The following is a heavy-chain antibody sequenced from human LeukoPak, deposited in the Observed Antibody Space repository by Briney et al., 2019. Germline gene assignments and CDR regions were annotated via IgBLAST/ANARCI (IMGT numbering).Heavy chain of an antibody. CDR2: INPNSGGT. Sequence: ASVKVSCKASGYTFSDYYMHWVRQAPGQGLEWMGWINPNSGGTNYAQKFQGRVTMTRDTSISTAYMELSRLRSDDTAVYYCARDRGTRFGELLYWFDPWGQGTLVTVSS. J-gene: IGHJ5*02. V-gene: IGHV1-2*02. CDR1: GYTFSDYY. CDR3: ARDRGTRFGELLYWFDP. D-gene: IGHD3-10*02.